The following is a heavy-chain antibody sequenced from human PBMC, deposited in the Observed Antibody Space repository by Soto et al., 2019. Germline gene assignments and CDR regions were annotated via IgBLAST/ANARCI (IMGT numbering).Heavy chain of an antibody. Sequence: SGPTLVNPTETLTLTCTVSGFSLSNARMGVSWIRQPPGKALEWLAHIFSNDEKSYSTSLKSRLTISKDTSKSQVVLTMTNMDSVDTATYYCARISRYCSSTSCSNWFDPWGQGTLVTVSS. D-gene: IGHD2-2*01. J-gene: IGHJ5*02. V-gene: IGHV2-26*01. CDR1: GFSLSNARMG. CDR2: IFSNDEK. CDR3: ARISRYCSSTSCSNWFDP.